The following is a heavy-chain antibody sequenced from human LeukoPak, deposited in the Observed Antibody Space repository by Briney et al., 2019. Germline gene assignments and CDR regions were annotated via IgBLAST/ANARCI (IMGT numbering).Heavy chain of an antibody. Sequence: GGSLRLSRAASGLTFSDYYMSWIREAPRKGLEWVSYISSSVSTIYYADSVKGRFTISRYNDKTSLSLQMNSLRAEDTAVYYCARGTYYYDSSGPGNWGQGTLVTVSS. CDR2: ISSSVSTI. J-gene: IGHJ4*02. CDR3: ARGTYYYDSSGPGN. CDR1: GLTFSDYY. D-gene: IGHD3-22*01. V-gene: IGHV3-11*01.